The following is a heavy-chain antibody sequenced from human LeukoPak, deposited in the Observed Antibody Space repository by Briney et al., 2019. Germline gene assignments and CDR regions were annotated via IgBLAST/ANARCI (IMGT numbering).Heavy chain of an antibody. CDR1: GFTFGDYA. D-gene: IGHD6-13*01. V-gene: IGHV3-49*01. Sequence: GRSLRLACTASGFTFGDYAMSWFRQAPGKGLEWVGFIRSKAYGGTTEYAASVKGRFTISRDGSKSIAYLQMNSLKTEDTAVYYCTRGKYSSSWYEGIDYWGQGTLVTVSS. CDR2: IRSKAYGGTT. J-gene: IGHJ4*02. CDR3: TRGKYSSSWYEGIDY.